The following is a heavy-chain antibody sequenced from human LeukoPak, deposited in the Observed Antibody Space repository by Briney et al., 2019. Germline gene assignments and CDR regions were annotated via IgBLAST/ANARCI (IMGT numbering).Heavy chain of an antibody. D-gene: IGHD6-19*01. Sequence: ASVKVSCKASGYTFVDYGISLVRQAPGQGLEWMGWISAYYGSTRYAQKFQGRVTMTRDTLTATAYLEVRSLRSDDTAVYYCVREGEVAGTVFFQHWGQGTLVTVSS. CDR3: VREGEVAGTVFFQH. CDR2: ISAYYGST. V-gene: IGHV1-18*01. J-gene: IGHJ1*01. CDR1: GYTFVDYG.